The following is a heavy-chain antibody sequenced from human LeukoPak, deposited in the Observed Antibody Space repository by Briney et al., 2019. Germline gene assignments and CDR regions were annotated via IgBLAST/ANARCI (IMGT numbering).Heavy chain of an antibody. Sequence: SETLSLTCTVSGGSISSSSYYWGWIRQPPGKGLEWIGSIYYSGSTYYNPSLKSRVTISVDTSKNQFSLKLSSVTAADTAVYYCARFGLLALDPWGQGTLVTVSS. CDR1: GGSISSSSYY. D-gene: IGHD3-3*01. V-gene: IGHV4-39*01. CDR2: IYYSGST. CDR3: ARFGLLALDP. J-gene: IGHJ5*02.